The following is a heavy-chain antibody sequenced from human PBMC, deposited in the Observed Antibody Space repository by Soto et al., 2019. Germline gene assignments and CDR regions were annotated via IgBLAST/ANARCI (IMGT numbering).Heavy chain of an antibody. CDR3: ASGKYTSGWYPDYFGF. Sequence: QVQLVQSGAEVRKPGSSVKVSCKASGGTFSRHAISWVRQAPGQGLEWMGGIIPIFGTANHAQKFQGRVTIIADESTSTVYMELSSLRSEDTAMYYCASGKYTSGWYPDYFGFWGQGTLVTVSS. J-gene: IGHJ4*02. CDR1: GGTFSRHA. D-gene: IGHD6-19*01. V-gene: IGHV1-69*01. CDR2: IIPIFGTA.